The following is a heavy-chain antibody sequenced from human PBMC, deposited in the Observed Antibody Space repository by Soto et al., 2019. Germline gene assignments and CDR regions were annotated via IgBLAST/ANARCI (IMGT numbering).Heavy chain of an antibody. V-gene: IGHV1-3*01. CDR3: ARGLPSNNLAVAGTDLFDY. Sequence: ASVKVSCKASGYTFTSYAMHWVRQAPGQRLEWMGWINAGNGNTKYSQKFQGRVTITRDTSASTAYMELSSLRSEDTAVYYCARGLPSNNLAVAGTDLFDYWGQGTLVTVSS. CDR1: GYTFTSYA. CDR2: INAGNGNT. D-gene: IGHD6-19*01. J-gene: IGHJ4*02.